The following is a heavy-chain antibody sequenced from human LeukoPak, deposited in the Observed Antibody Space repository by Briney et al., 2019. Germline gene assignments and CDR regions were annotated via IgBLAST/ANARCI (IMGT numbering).Heavy chain of an antibody. V-gene: IGHV1-69*04. J-gene: IGHJ5*02. CDR3: AKRCGGAYCGGDCFDCGFDP. CDR2: IIPILGIA. CDR1: GGTFSSYA. D-gene: IGHD2-21*02. Sequence: AASVKVSCKASGGTFSSYAISWVRQAPGQGLEWMGRIIPILGIANYAQKFQGRVTITADKSTSTAYMELSSLRSEDTAVYYCAKRCGGAYCGGDCFDCGFDPWGQGTLVTVSS.